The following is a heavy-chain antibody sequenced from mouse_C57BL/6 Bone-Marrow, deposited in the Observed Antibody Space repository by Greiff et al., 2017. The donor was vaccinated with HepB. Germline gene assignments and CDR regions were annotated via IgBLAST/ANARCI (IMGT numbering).Heavy chain of an antibody. Sequence: QVQLQQSGPELVKPGASVKISCKASGYSFTSYYIHWVKQRPGQGLEWIGWIYPGSGNTKYNEKFKGKATLTADTSSSTAYMQLSSLTSEDSAVYYCARSLMYYYGSSYLDAMDYWGQGTSVTVSS. V-gene: IGHV1-66*01. CDR1: GYSFTSYY. D-gene: IGHD1-1*01. CDR3: ARSLMYYYGSSYLDAMDY. J-gene: IGHJ4*01. CDR2: IYPGSGNT.